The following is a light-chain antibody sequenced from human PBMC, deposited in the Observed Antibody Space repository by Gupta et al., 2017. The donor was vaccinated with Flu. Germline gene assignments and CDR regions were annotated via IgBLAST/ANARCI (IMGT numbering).Light chain of an antibody. CDR2: DVT. CDR3: CSYAGMYTWV. Sequence: QSALTQPRSVSGSPGQSVTISCTGTSSDVGGYEYVSWYQQHPGKAPKFMIYDVTMRPSGVPDRFSGSKSGNTASLTISGLQAEDEADYYCCSYAGMYTWVFGGGTKLTVL. J-gene: IGLJ3*02. CDR1: SSDVGGYEY. V-gene: IGLV2-11*01.